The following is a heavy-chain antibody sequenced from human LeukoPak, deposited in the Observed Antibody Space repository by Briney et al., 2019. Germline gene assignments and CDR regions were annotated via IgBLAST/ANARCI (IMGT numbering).Heavy chain of an antibody. J-gene: IGHJ4*02. D-gene: IGHD4-17*01. CDR1: GFSFRTYW. CDR3: TRAPYHGDYVSWA. CDR2: IKQDGSEK. Sequence: GGSLRLSCAASGFSFRTYWMTWVRQAPGKGLEWVANIKQDGSEKYYVDSVKGRFTISRDNAKNSLYLQMNSLRAEDTAVYYCTRAPYHGDYVSWAWGQGTLVTVSS. V-gene: IGHV3-7*01.